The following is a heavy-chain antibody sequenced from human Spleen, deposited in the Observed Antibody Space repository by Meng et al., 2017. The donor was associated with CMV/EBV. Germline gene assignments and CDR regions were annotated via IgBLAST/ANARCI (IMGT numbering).Heavy chain of an antibody. V-gene: IGHV3-23*01. J-gene: IGHJ4*02. CDR2: ISGSGGGT. Sequence: GESLKISCAASGFTFSSYAMSWVRQAPGKGLEWVSAISGSGGGTYYADSVKGRFTISRDNSKDTLYLQMNSLRAEDTAVYYCAEAAGTAWFDYWGQGTLVTVSS. CDR1: GFTFSSYA. D-gene: IGHD6-13*01. CDR3: AEAAGTAWFDY.